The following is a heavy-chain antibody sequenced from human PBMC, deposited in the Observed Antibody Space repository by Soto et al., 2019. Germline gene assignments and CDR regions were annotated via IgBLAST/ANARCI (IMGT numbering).Heavy chain of an antibody. V-gene: IGHV4-34*01. CDR1: YVSYSGYY. J-gene: IGHJ3*01. D-gene: IGHD3-16*02. Sequence: PSETLYLTRGVSYVSYSGYYWSWIRQPPGKWLEWIGEINYSGSTKFNPSLKSRVTLSIETSKDQFSLRLSSVTAADTAVYYCAGDSGGLRLGESSLYGEKDSFDVWAQGPLVTVSS. CDR3: AGDSGGLRLGESSLYGEKDSFDV. CDR2: INYSGST.